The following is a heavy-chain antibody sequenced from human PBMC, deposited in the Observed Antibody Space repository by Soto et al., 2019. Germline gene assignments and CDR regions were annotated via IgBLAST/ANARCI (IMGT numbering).Heavy chain of an antibody. D-gene: IGHD3-22*01. CDR2: VSDNGGRT. J-gene: IGHJ4*02. CDR1: GFTFSNYG. CDR3: VRDGLDYYDTERLYFDN. Sequence: EVQLLESGGGSVQPGGSLRLSCAASGFTFSNYGMSWVRQAPGKGLEWVSAVSDNGGRTRYADSVKGRFTISRDNANNSLYLQMNSLRAEDTATYYCVRDGLDYYDTERLYFDNWGQGTLVTVSS. V-gene: IGHV3-23*01.